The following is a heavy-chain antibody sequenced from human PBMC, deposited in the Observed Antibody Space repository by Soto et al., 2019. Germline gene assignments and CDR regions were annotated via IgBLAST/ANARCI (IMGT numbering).Heavy chain of an antibody. D-gene: IGHD5-18*01. CDR3: ARGAEEYSYGYGNFDY. CDR1: GGTFSSYT. Sequence: ASVKVSCKASGGTFSSYTISWVRQAPGQGLEWMGRIIPILGIANYAQKFQGRVTITADKSTSTAYMELSSLRSEDTAVYYCARGAEEYSYGYGNFDYWGQGTLVTVSS. CDR2: IIPILGIA. V-gene: IGHV1-69*02. J-gene: IGHJ4*02.